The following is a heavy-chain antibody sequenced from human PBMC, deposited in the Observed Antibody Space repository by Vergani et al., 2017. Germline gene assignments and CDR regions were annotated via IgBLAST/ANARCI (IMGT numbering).Heavy chain of an antibody. V-gene: IGHV4-39*07. CDR3: AREHSSSWYHRGAFDI. CDR2: IYYSGST. CDR1: GGSISSSSYY. Sequence: QLQLQESGPGLVKPSETLSLTCTVSGGSISSSSYYWGWIRQPPGKGLEWIGSIYYSGSTYYNPSLKSRVTISVDKSKNQFSLKLSSVTAADTAVYYCAREHSSSWYHRGAFDIWGQGTMVTVSS. J-gene: IGHJ3*02. D-gene: IGHD6-13*01.